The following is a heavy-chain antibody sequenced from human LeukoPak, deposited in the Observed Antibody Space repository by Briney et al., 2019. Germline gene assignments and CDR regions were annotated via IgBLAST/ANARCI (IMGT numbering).Heavy chain of an antibody. V-gene: IGHV4-4*07. Sequence: PSETLSLTCTVSGGSISGFYWSWIRQTAGKGLEWIGRIYTSGSTNYNPSLKSRVTISVDTSKNQFSLKLSSVTAADTAVYYCARGDSGYDCPLDYWGQGTLVTVSS. CDR1: GGSISGFY. J-gene: IGHJ4*02. CDR2: IYTSGST. D-gene: IGHD5-12*01. CDR3: ARGDSGYDCPLDY.